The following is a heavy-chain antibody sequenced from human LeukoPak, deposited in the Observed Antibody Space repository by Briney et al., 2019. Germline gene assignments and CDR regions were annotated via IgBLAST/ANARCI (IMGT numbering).Heavy chain of an antibody. Sequence: SVKVSCRASGGTFSSYAISWVRQAPGQGLEWMGGIIPIFGTANYAQKFQGRVTITTDESTSTAYMELSSLRSEDTAVYYCASGTSYDSSGYYLGYYFDYWGQGTLVTVSS. CDR3: ASGTSYDSSGYYLGYYFDY. V-gene: IGHV1-69*05. CDR2: IIPIFGTA. D-gene: IGHD3-22*01. J-gene: IGHJ4*02. CDR1: GGTFSSYA.